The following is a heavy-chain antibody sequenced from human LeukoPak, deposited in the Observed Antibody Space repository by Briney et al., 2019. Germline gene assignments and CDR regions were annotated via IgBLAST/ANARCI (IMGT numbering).Heavy chain of an antibody. CDR3: ARGGRGSAAVVAPRSFDI. D-gene: IGHD3-22*01. V-gene: IGHV3-74*03. CDR2: FDLDGTST. Sequence: TGGSLRLSCAVSGFTVSTCCMHWVRQAPGRELVWVSRFDLDGTSTTYADSVKGRFTISRDISKNTLYLQMNSLRAEDSALYYCARGGRGSAAVVAPRSFDIWGQGTMVTVSS. CDR1: GFTVSTCC. J-gene: IGHJ3*02.